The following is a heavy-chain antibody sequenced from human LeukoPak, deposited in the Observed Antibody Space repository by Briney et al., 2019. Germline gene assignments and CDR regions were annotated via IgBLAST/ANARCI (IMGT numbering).Heavy chain of an antibody. Sequence: ASVKVSCKASGYTFTGYYMHWVRQAPGQGLEWMGWINPNSGGTNYAQKFQGRVTMTRDTSISTAYMELSRLRSDDTAVYYCARGSDYGDYLSDYWGQGTLVTVSS. J-gene: IGHJ4*02. CDR1: GYTFTGYY. CDR2: INPNSGGT. CDR3: ARGSDYGDYLSDY. V-gene: IGHV1-2*02. D-gene: IGHD4-17*01.